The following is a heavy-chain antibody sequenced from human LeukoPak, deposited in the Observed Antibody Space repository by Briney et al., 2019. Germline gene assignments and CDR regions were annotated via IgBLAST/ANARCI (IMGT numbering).Heavy chain of an antibody. CDR1: GFTFSDHY. V-gene: IGHV3-11*04. D-gene: IGHD5-18*01. CDR3: ARGSDTAMVLFSCFDY. J-gene: IGHJ4*02. CDR2: ISHTGTTM. Sequence: GGSLRLSCAASGFTFSDHYMSWIRQAPGKGLEWVSYISHTGTTMYYADSVKGRFTLSRDNARNSLYLQMNTLRAEDTAVYYCARGSDTAMVLFSCFDYWGQGTLVTVSS.